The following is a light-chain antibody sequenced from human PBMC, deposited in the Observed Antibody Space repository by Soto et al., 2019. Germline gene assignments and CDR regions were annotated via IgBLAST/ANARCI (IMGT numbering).Light chain of an antibody. V-gene: IGLV2-14*01. CDR2: EVN. CDR3: SSYTSSSTLGV. Sequence: QSVLTQPASVSGSPGQSITISCTGTSSDVGGYNYVSWYQQHPGKAPKLMIYEVNNRPSGVSNRFSGSKSGSTASLTISGLQAEDEADYYCSSYTSSSTLGVFGTGTKFTVL. CDR1: SSDVGGYNY. J-gene: IGLJ1*01.